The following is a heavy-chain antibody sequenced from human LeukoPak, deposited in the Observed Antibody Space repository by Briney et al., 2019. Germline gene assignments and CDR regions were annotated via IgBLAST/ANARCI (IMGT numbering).Heavy chain of an antibody. V-gene: IGHV4-38-2*01. D-gene: IGHD3-10*01. J-gene: IGHJ4*02. CDR1: GYSISRGYY. CDR2: VYHTGST. CDR3: ARAGWIITSGIDY. Sequence: SETLSLTCVVSGYSISRGYYWALIRQPPGKGLEWIGTVYHTGSTYYNPSLDSRVTISVDTSKNEFSLNLKSVTAADTAVYYCARAGWIITSGIDYWGQGALVTVSS.